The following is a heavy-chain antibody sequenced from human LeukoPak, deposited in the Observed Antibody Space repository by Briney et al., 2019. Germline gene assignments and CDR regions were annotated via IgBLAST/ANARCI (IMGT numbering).Heavy chain of an antibody. V-gene: IGHV3-64*01. CDR2: ISSNGGST. CDR1: GFTFSSYW. CDR3: ARVDTANYYYYMDV. J-gene: IGHJ6*03. D-gene: IGHD5-18*01. Sequence: GGSLRLSCAASGFTFSSYWMSWVRQAPGKGLEYVSAISSNGGSTYYANSVKGRFTISRDNSKNTLYLQMGSLRAEDMAVYYCARVDTANYYYYMDVWGKGTTVTISS.